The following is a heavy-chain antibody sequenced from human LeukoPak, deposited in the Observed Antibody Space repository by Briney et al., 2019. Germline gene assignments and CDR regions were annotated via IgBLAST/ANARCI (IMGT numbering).Heavy chain of an antibody. CDR3: ARSGLHYYYMDV. D-gene: IGHD6-25*01. CDR1: GYTFTGYY. Sequence: ASVKVSCKASGYTFTGYYMHWVRQAPGQGLEWMGWINPIFGTANYAQKFQGRVTITTDESTSTAYMELSSLRSEDTAVYYCARSGLHYYYMDVWGKGTTVTVSS. CDR2: INPIFGTA. V-gene: IGHV1-69*05. J-gene: IGHJ6*03.